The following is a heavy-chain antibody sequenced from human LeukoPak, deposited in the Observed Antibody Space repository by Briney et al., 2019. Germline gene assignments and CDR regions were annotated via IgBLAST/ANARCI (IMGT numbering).Heavy chain of an antibody. J-gene: IGHJ4*03. Sequence: VGSLPVSRAASGFTFSSYAMSWVRQAPGKGLEWVSGISGSGGNTYYADSVKGRFTISRDNSKDTLFLQMNSLRAEDTAVYYCAKPVIYGSEQSDYWGRDTGDPVSS. CDR1: GFTFSSYA. D-gene: IGHD3-10*01. V-gene: IGHV3-23*01. CDR2: ISGSGGNT. CDR3: AKPVIYGSEQSDY.